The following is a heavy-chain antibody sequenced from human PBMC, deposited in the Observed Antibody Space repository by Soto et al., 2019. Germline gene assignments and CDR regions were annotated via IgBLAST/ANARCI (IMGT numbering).Heavy chain of an antibody. J-gene: IGHJ3*02. V-gene: IGHV3-30*18. Sequence: ESGGGVVQPGRSLRLSCAASGFTFSSYGMHWVRQAPGKGLEWVAVISYDGSNKYYADSVKGRFTISRDNSKNTLYLQMNSLRAEDTAVYYCAKEIWATERGGAFDIWGQGTMVTVSS. CDR3: AKEIWATERGGAFDI. CDR1: GFTFSSYG. D-gene: IGHD1-1*01. CDR2: ISYDGSNK.